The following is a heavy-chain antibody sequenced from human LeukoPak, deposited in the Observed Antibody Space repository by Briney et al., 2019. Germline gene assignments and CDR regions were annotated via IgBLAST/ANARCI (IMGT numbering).Heavy chain of an antibody. J-gene: IGHJ3*02. CDR2: IYPGDSDT. CDR1: GYNFTSYW. V-gene: IGHV5-51*01. D-gene: IGHD5-18*01. Sequence: GESLKISCKGSGYNFTSYWIGWVRQMPGKGLEWMGIIYPGDSDTRYSPSFQGQVTISADKSISTAYLQWSSLKASDTAMYYCARLLMRGYSYGYYAFDIWGQGTMVTVSS. CDR3: ARLLMRGYSYGYYAFDI.